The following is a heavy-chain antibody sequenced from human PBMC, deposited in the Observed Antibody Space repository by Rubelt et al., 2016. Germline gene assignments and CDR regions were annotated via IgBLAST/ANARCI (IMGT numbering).Heavy chain of an antibody. Sequence: QLQLQESGPGLVKPSETLSLTCTVSGGSISSSSYYWGWIRQPPGKGLEWIGVINHSGSTNYNPSLKSRVTISVDTSKNQFSLKLSSVTAADTAVYYCARRRVPWWSGMDVWGQGTTVTVSS. J-gene: IGHJ6*02. CDR2: INHSGST. V-gene: IGHV4-39*07. D-gene: IGHD2-15*01. CDR3: ARRRVPWWSGMDV. CDR1: GGSISSSSYY.